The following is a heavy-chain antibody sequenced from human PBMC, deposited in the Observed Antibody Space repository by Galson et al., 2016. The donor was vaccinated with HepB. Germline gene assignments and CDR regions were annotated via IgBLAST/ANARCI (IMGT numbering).Heavy chain of an antibody. CDR2: IKQDGSEK. Sequence: SLRLSCAAAGFTFSSYGMHWVRQAPGKGLEWVVNIKQDGSEKSYVDSVKGRFTISRDNAKNSLFLQMNSLRADDTAVYYCARAIATSYWGQGALVTVSS. V-gene: IGHV3-7*03. CDR1: GFTFSSYG. D-gene: IGHD5-24*01. J-gene: IGHJ4*02. CDR3: ARAIATSY.